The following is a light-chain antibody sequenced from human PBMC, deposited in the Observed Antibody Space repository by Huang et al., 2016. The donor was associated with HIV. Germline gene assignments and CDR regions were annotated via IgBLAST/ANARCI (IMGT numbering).Light chain of an antibody. Sequence: DIQMTQSPSSLSVSVGDRATITCQASQDIRNYLNWYQQKPGKAPKPLVFDSSHLQSWVPARFSGNGSVTNFDFTIDSLQPEDTAKYYCQQYDSLYTFGQGTTLEIK. CDR3: QQYDSLYT. V-gene: IGKV1-33*01. CDR1: QDIRNY. CDR2: DSS. J-gene: IGKJ2*01.